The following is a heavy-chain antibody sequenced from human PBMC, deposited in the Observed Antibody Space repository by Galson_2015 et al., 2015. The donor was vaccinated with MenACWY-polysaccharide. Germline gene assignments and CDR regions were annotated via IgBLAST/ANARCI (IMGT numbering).Heavy chain of an antibody. CDR1: DFSVTTSH. CDR3: TRTRDYNPIEL. J-gene: IGHJ4*02. V-gene: IGHV3-53*01. D-gene: IGHD4-11*01. Sequence: SLRLSCAASDFSVTTSHMSWVRQTPGRGLEWVAALYSGGNTSYVDSVEGRFTISRDNSKNTLYLHMNILRAEDTGVYYCTRTRDYNPIELWGQGTLVTVSS. CDR2: LYSGGNT.